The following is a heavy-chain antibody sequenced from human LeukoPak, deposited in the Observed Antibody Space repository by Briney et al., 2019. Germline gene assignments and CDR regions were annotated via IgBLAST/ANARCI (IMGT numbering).Heavy chain of an antibody. V-gene: IGHV4-59*01. CDR3: ARGGYYYMDV. CDR1: GDSIRSYY. CDR2: IYYSGST. J-gene: IGHJ6*03. Sequence: SETLSFTCTVSGDSIRSYYWSWIRQPPGKGLEWIGYIYYSGSTNYNPSLKSRVTISIDTSKNQFSLKLSSVTAADTAVYYCARGGYYYMDVWGKGTTVTVPS.